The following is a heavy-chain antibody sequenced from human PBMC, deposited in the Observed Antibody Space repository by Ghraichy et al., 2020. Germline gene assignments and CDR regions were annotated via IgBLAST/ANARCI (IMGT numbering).Heavy chain of an antibody. V-gene: IGHV1-3*01. J-gene: IGHJ4*02. CDR1: GYTFTTYA. Sequence: ASVKVSCKASGYTFTTYAIHWVRQVPGQRLEWMGWINAGNGNTRYLQKLQGRVAITSDTSASTAYMELSGLTSEDTAVYYCARGFYSDVWGSYRYPDYWGQGTLVTVSS. CDR3: ARGFYSDVWGSYRYPDY. CDR2: INAGNGNT. D-gene: IGHD3-16*02.